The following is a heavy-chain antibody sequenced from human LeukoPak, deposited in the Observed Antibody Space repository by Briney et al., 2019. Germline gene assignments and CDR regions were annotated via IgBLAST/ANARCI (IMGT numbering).Heavy chain of an antibody. CDR3: AKADTAMVTPYVDY. CDR2: IRYDGSNK. J-gene: IGHJ4*02. Sequence: GGSLRLSCAASGFTFSSYGIHWVRQAPGKGLEWVAFIRYDGSNKYYADSVKGRFTISRDNSKNTLYLQMNSLRAEDTAVYYCAKADTAMVTPYVDYWGQGTLVTVSS. V-gene: IGHV3-30*02. D-gene: IGHD5-18*01. CDR1: GFTFSSYG.